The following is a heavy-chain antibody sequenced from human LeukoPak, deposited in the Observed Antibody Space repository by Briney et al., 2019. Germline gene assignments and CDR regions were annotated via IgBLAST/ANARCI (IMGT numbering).Heavy chain of an antibody. J-gene: IGHJ5*02. D-gene: IGHD6-13*01. V-gene: IGHV4-39*07. CDR2: IYYSGST. CDR3: ARDARAGSSSWYGNNWFDP. CDR1: GGSISSSSYY. Sequence: SETLSLTCTVSGGSISSSSYYWGWIRQPPGKGLEWIGSIYYSGSTYYNPSLKSRVTISVDTSKNQFSLKLSSVTAADTAVYYCARDARAGSSSWYGNNWFDPWGQGTLVTVSS.